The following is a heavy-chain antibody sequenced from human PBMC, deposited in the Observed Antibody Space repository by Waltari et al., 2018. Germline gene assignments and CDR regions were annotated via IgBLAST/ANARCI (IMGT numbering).Heavy chain of an antibody. J-gene: IGHJ5*02. CDR2: IFYTGNT. CDR1: GGSISRGGYY. D-gene: IGHD4-4*01. V-gene: IGHV4-31*01. CDR3: ARGNSALFWFDP. Sequence: QVQLQESGPGLVKPSQTLPLPCPVSGGSISRGGYYWRCIRQHPGKGLEWVGYIFYTGNTYDNPSLKSLVTISVDMSKNQFSLKLSSVTAADTAVYYCARGNSALFWFDPWGQGTLVTVSS.